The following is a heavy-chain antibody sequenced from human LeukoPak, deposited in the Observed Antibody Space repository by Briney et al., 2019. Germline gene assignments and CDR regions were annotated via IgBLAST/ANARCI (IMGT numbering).Heavy chain of an antibody. CDR1: GYSISSGYY. Sequence: SETLSLTCTVSGYSISSGYYWGWIRQPPGEGLEWIGSIYHSGSTYYNPSLKSRVTISVDTSKNQFSLKLSSVTAADTAVYYCARGRRMVRGVIDYWGQGTLVTVSS. CDR3: ARGRRMVRGVIDY. V-gene: IGHV4-38-2*02. J-gene: IGHJ4*02. CDR2: IYHSGST. D-gene: IGHD3-10*01.